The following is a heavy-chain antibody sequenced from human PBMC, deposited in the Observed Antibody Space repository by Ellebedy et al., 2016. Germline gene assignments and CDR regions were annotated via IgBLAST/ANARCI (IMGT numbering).Heavy chain of an antibody. J-gene: IGHJ6*03. V-gene: IGHV1-2*02. D-gene: IGHD4-11*01. CDR2: INPNSGGT. Sequence: ASVKVSXKASGYTFTGYYMHWVRQAPGQGLEWMGWINPNSGGTNYAQKFQGRVTMTRDTSISTAYMELSRLRSDDTAVYYCARDVVGPYSNYDDYYYYMDVWGKGTTVTVSS. CDR3: ARDVVGPYSNYDDYYYYMDV. CDR1: GYTFTGYY.